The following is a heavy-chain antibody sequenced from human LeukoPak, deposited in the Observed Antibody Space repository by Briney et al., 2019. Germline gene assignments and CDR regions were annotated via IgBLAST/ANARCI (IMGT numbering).Heavy chain of an antibody. CDR1: GFSFINYG. Sequence: ASVKVSCKASGFSFINYGISWVRQAPGQGLEWMGWISVHNGNTNFAQKLQGRVTMTTDTSTSTAYMELRSLRSDDTAVYYCARYHSGSFYGGDDYWDQAPLVTASS. J-gene: IGHJ4*02. CDR2: ISVHNGNT. V-gene: IGHV1-18*01. D-gene: IGHD1-26*01. CDR3: ARYHSGSFYGGDDY.